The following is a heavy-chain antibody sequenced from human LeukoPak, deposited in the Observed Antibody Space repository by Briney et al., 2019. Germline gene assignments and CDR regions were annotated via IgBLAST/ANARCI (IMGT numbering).Heavy chain of an antibody. V-gene: IGHV1-69*01. J-gene: IGHJ5*02. D-gene: IGHD3-3*01. CDR1: GGTFSSYA. CDR2: IIPIFGTA. Sequence: ASVKVSCKASGGTFSSYAISWVRQAPGQGLEWMGGIIPIFGTANYAQKFQGRVTITADESTSTAYMELSSLRSEDTAVYHCARGYYDFWSGYWGNWFDPWGQGTLVTVSS. CDR3: ARGYYDFWSGYWGNWFDP.